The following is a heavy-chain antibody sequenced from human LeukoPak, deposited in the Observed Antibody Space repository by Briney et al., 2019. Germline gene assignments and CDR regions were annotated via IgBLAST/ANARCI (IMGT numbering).Heavy chain of an antibody. CDR3: ARLHCSSTSCYFFDRTGLFDY. V-gene: IGHV3-48*04. CDR1: GFTFSSYT. D-gene: IGHD2-2*01. CDR2: ISSSSSTI. J-gene: IGHJ4*02. Sequence: GGSLRLSCAASGFTFSSYTMNWVRQAPGKGLEWVSYISSSSSTISYADSVKGRFTISRDNAKNSLYLQMNSLRAEDTAVYYCARLHCSSTSCYFFDRTGLFDYWGQGTPVTVSS.